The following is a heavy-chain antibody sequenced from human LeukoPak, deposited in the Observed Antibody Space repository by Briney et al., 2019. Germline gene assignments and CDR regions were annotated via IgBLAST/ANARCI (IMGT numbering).Heavy chain of an antibody. D-gene: IGHD6-19*01. V-gene: IGHV3-7*01. CDR3: ATGGGSGFGY. CDR1: GFTFTDFW. Sequence: PGGSLRLSCAASGFTFTDFWLNWVRQAPGKGLEWVAHMRPDGSEKFYVDSVKGRFTISRDNAKNSLYLQMNNPRDDDTAVYYCATGGGSGFGYWGQGTLVTVS. CDR2: MRPDGSEK. J-gene: IGHJ4*02.